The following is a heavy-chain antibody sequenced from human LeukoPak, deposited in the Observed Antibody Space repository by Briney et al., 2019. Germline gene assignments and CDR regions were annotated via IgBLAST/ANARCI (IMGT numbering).Heavy chain of an antibody. V-gene: IGHV3-23*01. Sequence: GGSLRLSCAASGFTFSSYAMSWVRQAPGKGLEWVSAISGSGGSTYYADSVKGRFTISRDNSKNTLYLQMNSLRAEDTAVYYCAKGQTTIFGVVIIPFDAFDIWGQGTMVTVSS. CDR2: ISGSGGST. J-gene: IGHJ3*02. CDR3: AKGQTTIFGVVIIPFDAFDI. D-gene: IGHD3-3*01. CDR1: GFTFSSYA.